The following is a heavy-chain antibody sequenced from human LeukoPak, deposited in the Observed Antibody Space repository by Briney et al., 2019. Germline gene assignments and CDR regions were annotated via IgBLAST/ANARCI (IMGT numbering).Heavy chain of an antibody. CDR1: GGSFSGYY. CDR2: INHSGST. CDR3: AGGRSVWGGSYRYGDY. V-gene: IGHV4-34*01. J-gene: IGHJ4*01. Sequence: SETLSLTCAVYGGSFSGYYWSWIRQPPGKGLEWIGEINHSGSTNYNPSLKSRVTISVDTSKNQFSLKLSSVTAADTAVYYWAGGRSVWGGSYRYGDYWGQGTLVTVSS. D-gene: IGHD3-16*02.